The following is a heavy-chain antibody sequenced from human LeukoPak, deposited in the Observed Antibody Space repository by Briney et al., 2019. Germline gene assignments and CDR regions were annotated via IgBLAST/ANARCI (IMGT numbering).Heavy chain of an antibody. CDR1: GGTFSSYA. D-gene: IGHD1-1*01. CDR2: IIPILGIA. J-gene: IGHJ3*02. V-gene: IGHV1-69*04. CDR3: ARDTTGARPTRGDAFDI. Sequence: SVKVSCKASGGTFSSYAISWVRQAPGQGLEWMGRIIPILGIANYAQKFQGRVTITADKSTSTAYMELSSLRSEDTAVYYCARDTTGARPTRGDAFDIWGQRTMVTVSS.